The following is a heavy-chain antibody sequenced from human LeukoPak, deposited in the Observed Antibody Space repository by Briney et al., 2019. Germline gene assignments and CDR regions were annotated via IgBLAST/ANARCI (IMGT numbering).Heavy chain of an antibody. CDR2: IYYSGST. V-gene: IGHV4-59*12. D-gene: IGHD3-22*01. CDR1: GGSISSYY. J-gene: IGHJ6*03. CDR3: ARDLPMKGMDV. Sequence: PSETLSLTCTVSGGSISSYYWSWIRQPPGKGLEWIGYIYYSGSTNYNPSLKSQVTMSVDTSKNQFSLKLSSVTAADTAVYYCARDLPMKGMDVWGKGTTVTISS.